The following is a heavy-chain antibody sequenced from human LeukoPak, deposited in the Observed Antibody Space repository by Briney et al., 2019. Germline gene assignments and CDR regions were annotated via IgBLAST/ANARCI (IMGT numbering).Heavy chain of an antibody. CDR2: ISSSGSTI. V-gene: IGHV3-48*03. CDR1: GFTFRSYE. Sequence: GGSLRLSCAASGFTFRSYEMIWVRQAPGKGLEWVSYISSSGSTIYYADSLKGRFTISRDNAKNSLYLQMNSLRAEDTAVYYCARESGPGGSGWGQGTLVTVSS. D-gene: IGHD3-10*01. J-gene: IGHJ4*02. CDR3: ARESGPGGSG.